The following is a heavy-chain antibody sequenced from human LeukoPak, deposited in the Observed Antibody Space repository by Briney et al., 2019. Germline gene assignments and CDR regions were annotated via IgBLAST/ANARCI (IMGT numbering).Heavy chain of an antibody. CDR1: GGSISSYY. V-gene: IGHV4-59*01. CDR3: ARWDGYNSPLGY. D-gene: IGHD5-24*01. Sequence: PSETLSLTCTVSGGSISSYYWSWIRQPPGKGLEWIGYIYYSGSTNYIPSLKSRVTISVDTSKNQFSLKLSSVTAADTAVYYCARWDGYNSPLGYWGQGALVTVSS. CDR2: IYYSGST. J-gene: IGHJ4*02.